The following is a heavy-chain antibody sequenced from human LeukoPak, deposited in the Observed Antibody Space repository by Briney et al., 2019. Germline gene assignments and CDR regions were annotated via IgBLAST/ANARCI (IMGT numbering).Heavy chain of an antibody. Sequence: GGSLRLSCATSGFTLSVYWMNWVRQAPGRGLEWVANIKHDGTEVYYVESVKGRFTVSRDNAKNSLYLQMNSLTAEDTAIYYCARDFYFDYWGPGTRVTVSS. CDR2: IKHDGTEV. CDR3: ARDFYFDY. CDR1: GFTLSVYW. J-gene: IGHJ4*02. V-gene: IGHV3-7*04.